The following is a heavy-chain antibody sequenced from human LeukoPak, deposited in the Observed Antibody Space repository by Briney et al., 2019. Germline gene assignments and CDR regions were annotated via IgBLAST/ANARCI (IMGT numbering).Heavy chain of an antibody. V-gene: IGHV1-18*01. J-gene: IGHJ4*02. CDR3: SREFDQVWGRARRLDY. CDR1: GFGLTDYG. Sequence: ASVKLSCKASGFGLTDYGISWVRHAPGQGLEWVWCTSIDHTKANNAQTSQDRGLYTTNHSTSTPHMDLKSLNPYDPAVFYFSREFDQVWGRARRLDYWGQGTLVTVSS. CDR2: TSIDHTKA. D-gene: IGHD3-16*01.